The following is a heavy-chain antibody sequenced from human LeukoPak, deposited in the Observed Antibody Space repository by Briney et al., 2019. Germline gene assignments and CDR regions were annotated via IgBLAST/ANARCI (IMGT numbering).Heavy chain of an antibody. CDR1: GGSISSYY. Sequence: PSETLSLTCTVSGGSISSYYWSWIRQPAGKGLEWIGRIYTSGSTNYNPSLKSRVTMSVDTSKNQFSLKLSSVTAADTAVYYCARDRARLLWFGEPLDSRGWFDPWGQGTLVTVSS. D-gene: IGHD3-10*01. J-gene: IGHJ5*02. CDR3: ARDRARLLWFGEPLDSRGWFDP. V-gene: IGHV4-4*07. CDR2: IYTSGST.